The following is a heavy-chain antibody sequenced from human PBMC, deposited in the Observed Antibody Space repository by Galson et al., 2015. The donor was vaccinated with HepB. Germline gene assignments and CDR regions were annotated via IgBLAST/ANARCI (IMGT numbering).Heavy chain of an antibody. CDR3: ARDGYCTNGVCKPVDP. Sequence: SAKVSCKASGYTFTSYYMHWVRQAPGQGLEWMGIINPSGGSTSYAQKFQGRVTMTRDTSTSTVYMELSSLRSEDTAVYYCARDGYCTNGVCKPVDPWGQGTLVTVSS. D-gene: IGHD2-8*01. V-gene: IGHV1-46*01. CDR1: GYTFTSYY. J-gene: IGHJ5*02. CDR2: INPSGGST.